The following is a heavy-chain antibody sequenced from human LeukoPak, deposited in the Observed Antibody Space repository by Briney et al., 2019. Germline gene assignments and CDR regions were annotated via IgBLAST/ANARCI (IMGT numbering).Heavy chain of an antibody. CDR3: ARETFETDYYYYYMDV. V-gene: IGHV4-39*07. CDR1: GGSISSSNYY. CDR2: ISHNGST. Sequence: SETLSLTCTVSGGSISSSNYYWSWIRQPPGKGLEWIGEISHNGSTEYNPSLKSRVTISVDGSKNQFSLKLSSVTAADTAVYYCARETFETDYYYYYMDVWGKGTTVTISS. J-gene: IGHJ6*03. D-gene: IGHD1-14*01.